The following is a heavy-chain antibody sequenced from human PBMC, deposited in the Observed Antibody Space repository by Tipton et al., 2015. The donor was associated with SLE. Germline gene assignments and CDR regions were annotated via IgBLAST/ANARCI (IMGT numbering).Heavy chain of an antibody. J-gene: IGHJ6*02. CDR2: IRYDGSNK. CDR1: GFTFSSYG. D-gene: IGHD1-26*01. V-gene: IGHV3-30*02. Sequence: SLRLSCAASGFTFSSYGMHWVRQAPGKGLAWVAFIRYDGSNKYYADSVKGRFTISRDNSKNTLYLQINSLRAEDTAVYYCARGGVGATQAYYGMDVWGQGTAVTVSS. CDR3: ARGGVGATQAYYGMDV.